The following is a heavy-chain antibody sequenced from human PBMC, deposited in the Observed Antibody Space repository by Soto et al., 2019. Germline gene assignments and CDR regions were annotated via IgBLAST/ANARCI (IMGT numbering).Heavy chain of an antibody. CDR1: GGSFSGYY. V-gene: IGHV4-34*01. CDR3: ARGKDYDILTGQYYYYGMDV. Sequence: LSVTCAVYGGSFSGYYWIWIRQPPGKGLEWIGEINHSGSTNYNPSLKSRVTISVDTSKNQFSLKLSSVTAADTAVYYCARGKDYDILTGQYYYYGMDVWGQGTTVTVSS. CDR2: INHSGST. J-gene: IGHJ6*02. D-gene: IGHD3-9*01.